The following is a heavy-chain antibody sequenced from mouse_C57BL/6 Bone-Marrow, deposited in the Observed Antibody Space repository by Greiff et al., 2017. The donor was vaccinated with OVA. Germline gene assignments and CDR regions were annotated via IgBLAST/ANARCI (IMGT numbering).Heavy chain of an antibody. J-gene: IGHJ2*01. CDR3: ARPLIATVVASDY. D-gene: IGHD1-1*01. V-gene: IGHV1-19*01. CDR2: INPYNGGT. CDR1: GYTFTDYY. Sequence: EVQLQQSGPVLVKPGASVKMSCKASGYTFTDYYMNWVKQSHGKRLEWIGVINPYNGGTSYNQKFKGKATLTVDKSSSTAYMELNSLTSEDSAVYYCARPLIATVVASDYWGQGTTLTVSS.